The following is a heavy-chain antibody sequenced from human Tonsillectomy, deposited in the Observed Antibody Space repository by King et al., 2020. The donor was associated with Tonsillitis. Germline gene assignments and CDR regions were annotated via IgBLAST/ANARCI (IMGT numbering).Heavy chain of an antibody. D-gene: IGHD3-22*01. CDR1: GYTLTELS. J-gene: IGHJ3*02. CDR3: ATVNNSGYYYVYAFDI. Sequence: QLVQSGAEVKKPGASVKVSCKVSGYTLTELSMHWVRQAPGKGLEWMGGFDPEDGETIYAQKFQGRVTMTEDTSTDTAYMELSSLRSEDTAVYYCATVNNSGYYYVYAFDIWGQGTMVTVSS. V-gene: IGHV1-24*01. CDR2: FDPEDGET.